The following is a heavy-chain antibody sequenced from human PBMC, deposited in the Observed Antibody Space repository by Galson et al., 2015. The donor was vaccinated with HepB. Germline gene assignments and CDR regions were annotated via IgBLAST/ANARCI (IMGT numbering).Heavy chain of an antibody. D-gene: IGHD3-3*01. V-gene: IGHV3-30-3*01. Sequence: SLRPSCATSGFTLSSYAMHWVRQAPGKGLEWVAVISYDGSNKYYADSVKGRFTISRDNSKNTLYLQMNSLRAEDTAVYYCAIDHYDFWSGYYTALGGFDYWGQGTLVTVSS. CDR1: GFTLSSYA. CDR2: ISYDGSNK. J-gene: IGHJ4*02. CDR3: AIDHYDFWSGYYTALGGFDY.